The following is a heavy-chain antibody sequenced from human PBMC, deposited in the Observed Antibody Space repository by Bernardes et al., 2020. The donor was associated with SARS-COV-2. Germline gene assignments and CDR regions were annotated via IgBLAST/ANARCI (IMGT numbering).Heavy chain of an antibody. J-gene: IGHJ5*02. Sequence: GGSLRLSCAASGFTFSEHYMSWIRQAPGKGLEWVSYISSSGDSIYYADSVKGRFTISRDNAKNSLYLQMASLRAEDTAVYYCSRPGYSISWRTGWSWFDPWGQGTLVTVSS. D-gene: IGHD6-13*01. V-gene: IGHV3-11*01. CDR3: SRPGYSISWRTGWSWFDP. CDR1: GFTFSEHY. CDR2: ISSSGDSI.